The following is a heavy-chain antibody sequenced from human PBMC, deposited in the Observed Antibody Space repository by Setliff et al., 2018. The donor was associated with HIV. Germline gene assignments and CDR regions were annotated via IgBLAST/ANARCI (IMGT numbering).Heavy chain of an antibody. D-gene: IGHD6-19*01. CDR1: GGSISSGDYF. CDR3: VRGPQWLVQKGRVYYFDY. CDR2: IYYSGSA. J-gene: IGHJ4*02. Sequence: SETLSLTCTVSGGSISSGDYFLSWIRKAPGKGLEWIGGIYYSGSAYYNPSLQSRVTISVDTSKNQVSLKLNSMTAADSAVYFCVRGPQWLVQKGRVYYFDYWGQGALVTVSS. V-gene: IGHV4-30-4*08.